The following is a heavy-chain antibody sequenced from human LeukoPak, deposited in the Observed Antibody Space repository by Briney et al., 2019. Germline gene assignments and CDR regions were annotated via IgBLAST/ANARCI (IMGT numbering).Heavy chain of an antibody. Sequence: GASVKVSCKASGVTFSSYAISWVRQAPGQGLGWMGGIIPIFGTANYAQKFQCRVAITPDESTSPAYAELSSLRSEDTAVYYCASSSSSWYSLYWGQGTLVTVSS. V-gene: IGHV1-69*01. J-gene: IGHJ4*02. CDR2: IIPIFGTA. CDR1: GVTFSSYA. CDR3: ASSSSSWYSLY. D-gene: IGHD6-13*01.